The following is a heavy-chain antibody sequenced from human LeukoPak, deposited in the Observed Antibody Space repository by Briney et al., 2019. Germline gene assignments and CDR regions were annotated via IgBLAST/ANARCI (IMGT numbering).Heavy chain of an antibody. CDR2: IKHNGGEK. D-gene: IGHD3-22*01. CDR3: ARDRGWRSSGYYLYHFDY. CDR1: GFTFTDYF. Sequence: GGSLRLSCVASGFTFTDYFMSWVRQAPGKGLEWVASIKHNGGEKYYVDSVKGRFTISRDNAKNSLYLEMSSLRVEDTAVYYCARDRGWRSSGYYLYHFDYWGQGTLVTVSS. V-gene: IGHV3-7*01. J-gene: IGHJ4*02.